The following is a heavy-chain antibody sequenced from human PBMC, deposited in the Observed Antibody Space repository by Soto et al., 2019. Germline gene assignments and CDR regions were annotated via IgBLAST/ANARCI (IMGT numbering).Heavy chain of an antibody. V-gene: IGHV1-69*04. CDR2: IIPLLGVP. D-gene: IGHD2-2*01. CDR1: GGPARSYT. J-gene: IGHJ3*01. CDR3: ARERFCSSTACYRDAFDV. Sequence: QVQLVQSGAEVRKPGSSVRVSCKASGGPARSYTLTWVRQAPGQGLEGMGRIIPLLGVPDYAQKFQGRLTIVADKTTNTAYMDLSSLTSDGTALYYCARERFCSSTACYRDAFDVWGQGTQVTVSS.